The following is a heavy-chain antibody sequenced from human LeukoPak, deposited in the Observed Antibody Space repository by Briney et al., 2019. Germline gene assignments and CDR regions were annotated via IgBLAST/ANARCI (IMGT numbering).Heavy chain of an antibody. CDR3: ARGSSPFDY. V-gene: IGHV4-34*01. CDR1: GGSFSGYY. CDR2: INHSGST. Sequence: SETLSLTCAVYGGSFSGYYWSWIRQPPGKGLEWIGEINHSGSTNYNPSLKSRVTISLDTSKNQVSLKLSSVTAADTAVYYCARGSSPFDYWGQGTLVTVSS. J-gene: IGHJ4*02.